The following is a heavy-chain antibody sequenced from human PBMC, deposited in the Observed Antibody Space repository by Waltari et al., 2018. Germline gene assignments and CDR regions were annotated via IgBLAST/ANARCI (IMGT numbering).Heavy chain of an antibody. CDR3: ARGHCTGGSCHSGDNFDL. D-gene: IGHD2-15*01. CDR1: GFLVAAPY. J-gene: IGHJ4*02. V-gene: IGHV3-53*03. CDR2: IYSGITT. Sequence: EVNLVESGGGLVQPGGSLRLSCAASGFLVAAPYMPWVRQAPGKGLEWVSVIYSGITTYYADSAKDRFIISRDNSKNTLFLQMNSLRAEDTAVYYCARGHCTGGSCHSGDNFDLWGQGTLVTVSS.